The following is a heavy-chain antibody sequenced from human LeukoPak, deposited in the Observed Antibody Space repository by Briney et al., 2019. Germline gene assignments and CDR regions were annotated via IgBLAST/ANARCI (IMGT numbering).Heavy chain of an antibody. CDR3: ARDYVYAFDY. CDR2: ISGDGNAK. V-gene: IGHV3-48*01. D-gene: IGHD2/OR15-2a*01. CDR1: GFSFSSYS. J-gene: IGHJ4*02. Sequence: PGGSLRLSCAASGFSFSSYSINWVRQAPGKGLEWVSYISGDGNAKHYTASVKGRFTISRDNAKNALYLQMNSLRAEDTAVYFCARDYVYAFDYWGQGTLVTVSS.